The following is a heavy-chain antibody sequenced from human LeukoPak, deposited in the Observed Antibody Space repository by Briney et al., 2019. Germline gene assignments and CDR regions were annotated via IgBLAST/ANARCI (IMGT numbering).Heavy chain of an antibody. CDR2: INHSGST. J-gene: IGHJ6*02. CDR1: GGSFSGYY. V-gene: IGHV4-34*01. D-gene: IGHD2-2*01. CDR3: ARGPGMTIPASVENYYYGMDV. Sequence: PSETLSLTCAVYGGSFSGYYWSWIRQPPGKGLEWIGEINHSGSTNYNPSLKSRVTISVDTSKNQFSLKLSSVTAADTAVYYCARGPGMTIPASVENYYYGMDVWGQGTTVTVSS.